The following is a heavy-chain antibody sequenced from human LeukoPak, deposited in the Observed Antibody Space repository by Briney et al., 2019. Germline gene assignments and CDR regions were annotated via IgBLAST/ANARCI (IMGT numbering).Heavy chain of an antibody. D-gene: IGHD5-18*01. CDR1: GVSISSGGHY. V-gene: IGHV4-61*02. J-gene: IGHJ4*02. Sequence: PSETLSLTCTVSGVSISSGGHYWRWIRQPAGKGLEYLGRIYSTGSTNYNPSLRSRVTISVDTSKKQFSLKLSSVTAVDTAIYYCARAHEYSFGTYYFDFWGQGSLVTVSS. CDR2: IYSTGST. CDR3: ARAHEYSFGTYYFDF.